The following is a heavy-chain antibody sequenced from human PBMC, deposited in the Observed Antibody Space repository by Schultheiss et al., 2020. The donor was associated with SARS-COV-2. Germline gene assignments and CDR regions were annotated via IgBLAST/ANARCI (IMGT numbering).Heavy chain of an antibody. CDR2: IYTSGST. CDR1: GGSISSYY. J-gene: IGHJ3*02. D-gene: IGHD1-26*01. CDR3: AGSVGATTRAAFDI. V-gene: IGHV4-4*07. Sequence: SETLSLTCTVSGGSISSYYWSWIRQPAGKGLEWIGRIYTSGSTNYNPSLKSRVTMSVDTSKNQFSLKLSSVTAADTAVYYCAGSVGATTRAAFDIWGQGTMVTVSS.